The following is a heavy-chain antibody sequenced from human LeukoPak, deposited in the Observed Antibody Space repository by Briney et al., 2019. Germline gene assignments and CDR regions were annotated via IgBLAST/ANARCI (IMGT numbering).Heavy chain of an antibody. CDR1: GGTFSSYA. Sequence: SVKVSCKASGGTFSSYAISWVRQAPGQGLEWMGGIIPIFGTANYAQKFQGRVTITADKSTSTAYMELSSLRSEDTAVYYCARDPFLSYYGSGSSDYYYMDVWGKGTTVTVSS. CDR3: ARDPFLSYYGSGSSDYYYMDV. J-gene: IGHJ6*03. D-gene: IGHD3-10*01. V-gene: IGHV1-69*06. CDR2: IIPIFGTA.